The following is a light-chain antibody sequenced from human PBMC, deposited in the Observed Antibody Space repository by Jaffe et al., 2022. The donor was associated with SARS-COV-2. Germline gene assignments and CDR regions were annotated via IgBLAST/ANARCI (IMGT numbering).Light chain of an antibody. CDR2: DTS. V-gene: IGKV3-11*01. CDR1: QSVSSN. J-gene: IGKJ5*01. CDR3: QQGSNWPVT. Sequence: EIVLTQSPATLSLSPGERATLSCRASQSVSSNLAWYQQKPGQAPRLLIYDTSTRATGIPPRFSGSGSGTDFTLIISSLEAEDFVVYYCQQGSNWPVTFGQGTRLEIK.